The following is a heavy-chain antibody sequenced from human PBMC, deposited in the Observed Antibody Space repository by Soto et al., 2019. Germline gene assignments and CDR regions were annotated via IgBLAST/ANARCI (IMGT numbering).Heavy chain of an antibody. J-gene: IGHJ6*02. CDR1: GFTVSSNY. CDR2: IYSGGST. Sequence: EVQLVESGGGLVQPGGSLRLSCAASGFTVSSNYMSWVRQAPGKGLEWVSVIYSGGSTYYADSVKGRFTISRDNSKNTLYLQMNSRRAEDTAVYYCARGFRYGYYYYYAMDVWGQGTTVTVSS. D-gene: IGHD5-18*01. CDR3: ARGFRYGYYYYYAMDV. V-gene: IGHV3-66*01.